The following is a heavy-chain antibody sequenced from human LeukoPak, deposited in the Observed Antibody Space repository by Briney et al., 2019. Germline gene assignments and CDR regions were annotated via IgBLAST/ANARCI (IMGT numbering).Heavy chain of an antibody. CDR1: GFTFTSSA. Sequence: GASVKVSCKASGFTFTSSAVQWVRQARGQRLEWIGWIVVGSGNTNYAQKFQERVTITRDMSTSTAYMELSSLRSEDTAVYYCARGSFDCSSTSCYVYYYYYYGMDVWGQGTTVTVSS. CDR3: ARGSFDCSSTSCYVYYYYYYGMDV. D-gene: IGHD2-2*01. J-gene: IGHJ6*02. CDR2: IVVGSGNT. V-gene: IGHV1-58*01.